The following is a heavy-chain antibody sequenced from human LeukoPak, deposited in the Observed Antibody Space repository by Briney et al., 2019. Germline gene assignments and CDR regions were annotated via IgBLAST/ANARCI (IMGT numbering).Heavy chain of an antibody. V-gene: IGHV3-13*01. CDR1: GFTFISYD. J-gene: IGHJ2*01. CDR2: IDPVGNT. CDR3: VREPAYTGTWWYPDL. D-gene: IGHD2-15*01. Sequence: GGSLRLSCVASGFTFISYDMRWVRQGTGKGLEWISAIDPVGNTWYSDYVRGRFTISRENAKSSLFLQMNSLRAADTAVYYCVREPAYTGTWWYPDLWGRGTLVTVSS.